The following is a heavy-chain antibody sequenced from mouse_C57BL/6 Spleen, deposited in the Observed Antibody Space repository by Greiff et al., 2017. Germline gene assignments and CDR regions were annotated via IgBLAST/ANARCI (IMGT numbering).Heavy chain of an antibody. CDR3: ARSGSSAYAIAY. CDR2: IYPGDGDP. V-gene: IGHV1-80*01. CDR1: GYAFTSYW. J-gene: IGHJ4*01. D-gene: IGHD1-1*01. Sequence: QVQLQQSGAELVKPGASVKISCKASGYAFTSYWMNWVKQRPGKGLEWIGQIYPGDGDPNYNGKFKGKATLTADKSSSTAYMQLSSLTSEDSAVYFCARSGSSAYAIAYWGQGTSVTVSS.